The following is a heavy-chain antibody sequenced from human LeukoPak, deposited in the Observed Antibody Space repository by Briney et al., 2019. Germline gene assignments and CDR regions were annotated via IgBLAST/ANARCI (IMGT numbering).Heavy chain of an antibody. D-gene: IGHD2-15*01. CDR2: ISSSGSTI. V-gene: IGHV3-48*03. Sequence: PGGSLRLSCAASGFTFSSYEMNWVRQAPGKRLEWVSYISSSGSTIYYADSVKGRYTISRDNAKNSLYLQMNSLRAEDTAVYYCARDGGYCSGGSCYSGEYYYYGMDVWGQGTTVTVSS. CDR3: ARDGGYCSGGSCYSGEYYYYGMDV. CDR1: GFTFSSYE. J-gene: IGHJ6*02.